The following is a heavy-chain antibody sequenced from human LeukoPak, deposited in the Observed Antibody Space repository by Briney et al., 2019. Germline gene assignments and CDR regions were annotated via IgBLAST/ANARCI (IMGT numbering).Heavy chain of an antibody. V-gene: IGHV1-69*13. D-gene: IGHD5-12*01. CDR3: ASSYSGYDENYYYYGMDV. CDR2: IIPIFGTA. Sequence: ASVKVSCKASGYTFTSFDINWVRQATGQGHEWMGGIIPIFGTANYAQKFQGRVTITADESTSTAYMELSSLRSEDTAVYYCASSYSGYDENYYYYGMDVWGQGTTVTVSS. CDR1: GYTFTSFD. J-gene: IGHJ6*02.